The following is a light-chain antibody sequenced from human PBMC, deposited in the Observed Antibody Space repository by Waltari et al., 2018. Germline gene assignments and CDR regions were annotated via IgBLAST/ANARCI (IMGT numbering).Light chain of an antibody. CDR2: ADN. CDR3: QSYEGDRSWV. V-gene: IGLV6-57*02. CDR1: GGSFATNY. J-gene: IGLJ3*02. Sequence: FILTQSHSVSESPGRTVTISCSGSGGSFATNYVQWYQQRPGSAPTTVIYADNQRPSWVPDRFSGAGDSSSNSASLTISGLQTEDEADYYCQSYEGDRSWVFGGGTKLTVL.